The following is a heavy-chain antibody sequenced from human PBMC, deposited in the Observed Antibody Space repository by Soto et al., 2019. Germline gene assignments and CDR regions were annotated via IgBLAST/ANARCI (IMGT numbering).Heavy chain of an antibody. Sequence: SETLSLTGSVSGGSIGSSSYYFGWIRQPPCKGLEWIWGLWYTGTTNYNSTLKIRVTISAGKSRNQFSRRLSSVTAADTAVYYCGAYCSTTNCSDWFDPWGQGTLVTVSS. CDR3: GAYCSTTNCSDWFDP. V-gene: IGHV4-39*01. CDR2: LWYTGTT. D-gene: IGHD2-2*01. CDR1: GGSIGSSSYY. J-gene: IGHJ5*02.